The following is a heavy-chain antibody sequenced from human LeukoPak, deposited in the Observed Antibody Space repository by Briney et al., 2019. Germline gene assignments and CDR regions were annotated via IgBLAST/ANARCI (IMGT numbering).Heavy chain of an antibody. D-gene: IGHD2-21*01. V-gene: IGHV4-61*01. J-gene: IGHJ5*02. CDR3: ARGTHITPNWFDP. CDR1: GGSITISSHY. Sequence: SETLSLTCTVSGGSITISSHYWTWIRQPPGKGLEWIGYVYYRGSTNYNPSLKSRVTISVDTSKNQFSLKLSSVTAADTAVYYCARGTHITPNWFDPWGQGILVAVSS. CDR2: VYYRGST.